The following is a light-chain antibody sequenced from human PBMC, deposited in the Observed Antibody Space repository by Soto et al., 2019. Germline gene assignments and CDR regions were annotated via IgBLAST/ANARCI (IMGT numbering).Light chain of an antibody. V-gene: IGKV1-39*01. Sequence: DIQMTQSTSSLSASVGDRVTITCRASQTISRALNWYQQKPGKAPKLLIYAASILQSGVPSRFSGSGSGTEFSLTINSLQPDDFATYYCQQYKSFSLTFGGGTRVEVK. J-gene: IGKJ4*01. CDR3: QQYKSFSLT. CDR2: AAS. CDR1: QTISRA.